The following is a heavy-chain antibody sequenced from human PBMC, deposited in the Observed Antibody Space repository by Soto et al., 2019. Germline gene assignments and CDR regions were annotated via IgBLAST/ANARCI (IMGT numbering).Heavy chain of an antibody. CDR1: GFTFSSYW. CDR3: ARSITMVRGVILYYYGMDV. Sequence: EVPLVESGGGLVQPGGSLRLSCAASGFTFSSYWMSWVRQAPGKGLEWVANIKQDGSEKYYVDSVKGRFTISRDNAKNSLYLQMNSLRAEDTAVYYCARSITMVRGVILYYYGMDVWGQGTTVTVSS. J-gene: IGHJ6*02. D-gene: IGHD3-10*01. V-gene: IGHV3-7*04. CDR2: IKQDGSEK.